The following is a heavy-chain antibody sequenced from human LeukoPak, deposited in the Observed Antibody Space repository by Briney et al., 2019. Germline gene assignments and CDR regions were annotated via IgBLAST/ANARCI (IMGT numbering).Heavy chain of an antibody. CDR2: ISGSGGST. D-gene: IGHD3-10*01. CDR3: AKQAGGSGSYYYY. V-gene: IGHV3-23*01. Sequence: GGSLRLSCAASGFTFSNYAMTWVRQAPGKGLEWVSAISGSGGSTYYADSVKGRFNVSRDNSKNTLYLQMSSLRAEDTAVYYCAKQAGGSGSYYYYWGQGTLVTVSS. J-gene: IGHJ4*02. CDR1: GFTFSNYA.